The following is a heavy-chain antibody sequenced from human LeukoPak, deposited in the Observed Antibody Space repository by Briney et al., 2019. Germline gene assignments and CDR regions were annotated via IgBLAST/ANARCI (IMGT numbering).Heavy chain of an antibody. D-gene: IGHD3-22*01. V-gene: IGHV3-43D*03. Sequence: GGSLRLSCAASGFTFDDYAMHWVRQAPGKGLEWVSLISWDGGSTYYADSVKGRFTISRDNSKNSLYLQMNSLRAEDTALYYCAKDVDRRNSYYGMDVWGQGTTVTVSS. J-gene: IGHJ6*02. CDR2: ISWDGGST. CDR1: GFTFDDYA. CDR3: AKDVDRRNSYYGMDV.